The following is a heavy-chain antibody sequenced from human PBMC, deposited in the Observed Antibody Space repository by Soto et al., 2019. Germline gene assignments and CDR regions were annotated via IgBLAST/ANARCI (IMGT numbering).Heavy chain of an antibody. J-gene: IGHJ4*02. CDR1: GYTFTDYY. Sequence: ASVKVSCKASGYTFTDYYMHWVRQAPGQWLEWMGWINPNSGGTNYAQKFQGRVTMTRDTSINTAYMELSSLRSDDTAVYYCARDPQYSSSSDYWGQGALVTVSS. D-gene: IGHD6-6*01. CDR2: INPNSGGT. CDR3: ARDPQYSSSSDY. V-gene: IGHV1-2*02.